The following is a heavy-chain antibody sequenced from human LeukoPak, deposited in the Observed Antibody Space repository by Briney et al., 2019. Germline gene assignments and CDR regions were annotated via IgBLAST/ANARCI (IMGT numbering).Heavy chain of an antibody. CDR2: ISYDGSNK. CDR3: ATSGYSNYYYYYGMDV. D-gene: IGHD4-11*01. J-gene: IGHJ6*02. CDR1: GFTFSSYG. Sequence: QPGRSLRLSCAASGFTFSSYGMHWVRQAPGKGLEWVAVISYDGSNKYYADFVKGRFTISRDNSKNTLYLQMNSLRAEDTAVYHCATSGYSNYYYYYGMDVWGQGTTVTVSS. V-gene: IGHV3-30*03.